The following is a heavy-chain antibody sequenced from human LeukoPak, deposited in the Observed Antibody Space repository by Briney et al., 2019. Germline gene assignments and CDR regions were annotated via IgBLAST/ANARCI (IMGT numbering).Heavy chain of an antibody. CDR3: ARLFLSGYHYFVY. Sequence: SETLSLTCAVSGYSIRSGHYWGWIRQPPGKGLEWIGSIYHSGSTYYNPSLRSRLTISVDTSKNQFSLKLTSVTAADTAVYYCARLFLSGYHYFVYWGQGTLVTVSS. D-gene: IGHD3-3*01. CDR2: IYHSGST. CDR1: GYSIRSGHY. V-gene: IGHV4-38-2*01. J-gene: IGHJ4*02.